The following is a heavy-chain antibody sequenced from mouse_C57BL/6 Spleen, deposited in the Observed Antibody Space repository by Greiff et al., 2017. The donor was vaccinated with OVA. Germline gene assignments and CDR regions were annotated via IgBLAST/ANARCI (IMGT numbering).Heavy chain of an antibody. D-gene: IGHD5-2*01. CDR2: IDPSDSYT. Sequence: QVHVKQPGAELVRPGTSVKLSCKASGYTFTSYWMHWVKQRPGQGLEWIGVIDPSDSYTNYNQKFKGKATLTVDTSSSTAYMQLSSLTSEDSAVYYCAREEYDWFAYWGQGTLVTVSA. CDR1: GYTFTSYW. J-gene: IGHJ3*01. CDR3: AREEYDWFAY. V-gene: IGHV1-59*01.